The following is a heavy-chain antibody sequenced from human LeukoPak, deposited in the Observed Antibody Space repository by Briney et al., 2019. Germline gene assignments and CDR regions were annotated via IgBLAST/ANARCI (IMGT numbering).Heavy chain of an antibody. CDR3: AKDIFIFGVVIPYYFDY. CDR1: GFTFSSYA. Sequence: GGSLRLSCAASGFTFSSYAMSWVRQAPGEGLEWVSAISGSGGSTYYADSVKGRFTISRDNSKNTLYLQMNSLRAEDTAVYYCAKDIFIFGVVIPYYFDYWGQGTLVTVSS. J-gene: IGHJ4*02. V-gene: IGHV3-23*01. D-gene: IGHD3-3*02. CDR2: ISGSGGST.